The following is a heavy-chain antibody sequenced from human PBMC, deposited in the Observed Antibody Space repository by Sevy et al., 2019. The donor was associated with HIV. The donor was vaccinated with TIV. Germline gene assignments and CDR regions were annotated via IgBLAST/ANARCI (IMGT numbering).Heavy chain of an antibody. V-gene: IGHV3-48*02. CDR1: GFIFSNYT. Sequence: GGSLRLSCAASGFIFSNYTMSWVRQAPGKGLEWVSYISSSSSTIYYADSVKGRFTISRDNAKNSLYLQMNSLRDEDTAVYYCARDTVGSIVGATLGVDYWGQGTLVTVSS. J-gene: IGHJ4*02. D-gene: IGHD1-26*01. CDR3: ARDTVGSIVGATLGVDY. CDR2: ISSSSSTI.